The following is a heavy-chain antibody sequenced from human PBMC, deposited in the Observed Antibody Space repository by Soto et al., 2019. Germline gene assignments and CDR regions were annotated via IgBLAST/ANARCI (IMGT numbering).Heavy chain of an antibody. CDR1: GYTFTGYY. Sequence: GASVKVSCKASGYTFTGYYMHWVTQAPGQGLEWMGWINPNSGGTNYAQKFQGWVTMTRDTSISTAYMELSRLRSDDTAVYYCARAAVADAFDIGGQGIRVTVSS. CDR2: INPNSGGT. CDR3: ARAAVADAFDI. V-gene: IGHV1-2*04. D-gene: IGHD2-15*01. J-gene: IGHJ3*02.